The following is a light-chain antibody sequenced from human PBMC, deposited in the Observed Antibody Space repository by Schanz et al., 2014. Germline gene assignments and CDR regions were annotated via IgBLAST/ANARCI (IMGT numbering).Light chain of an antibody. CDR1: SSNIGAGYD. J-gene: IGLJ2*01. CDR3: CSYAGFNTVI. Sequence: QSVLTQPPSVSGAPGQRVTISCTGSSSNIGAGYDVHWYQQLPGTAPKLLIYGNSNRPSGGPGRFSGSRSGTSASLAITGLQAEDEADYYCCSYAGFNTVIFGGGTKLTVL. V-gene: IGLV1-40*01. CDR2: GNS.